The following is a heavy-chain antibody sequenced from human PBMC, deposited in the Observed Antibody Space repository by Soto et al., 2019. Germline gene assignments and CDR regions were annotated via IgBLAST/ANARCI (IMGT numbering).Heavy chain of an antibody. CDR3: ARYDYYYYYMDV. Sequence: PGGSLRLSCAASGFTFSGYSMNWVRQAPGKGLEWVSHISTTSTTIYYAASVKGRFTISRDNAKNSLYLQMNSLRAEDTAVYYCARYDYYYYYMDVWGKGTTVTVSS. J-gene: IGHJ6*03. V-gene: IGHV3-48*01. CDR1: GFTFSGYS. CDR2: ISTTSTTI.